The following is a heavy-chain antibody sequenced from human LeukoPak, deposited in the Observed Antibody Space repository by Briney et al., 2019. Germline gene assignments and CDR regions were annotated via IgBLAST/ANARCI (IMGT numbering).Heavy chain of an antibody. CDR1: GFTFSSYW. CDR3: ARDSRITIFGVVIRPRNWFDT. J-gene: IGHJ5*02. CDR2: INSDGSST. D-gene: IGHD3-3*01. V-gene: IGHV3-74*01. Sequence: GGSLRLSCAASGFTFSSYWMHWGRQAPGKGLVWVSRINSDGSSTSYADSVKGRFTISRDNAKNTLYLQMNSLRAEDTAVYYCARDSRITIFGVVIRPRNWFDTWGQGTLVTVSS.